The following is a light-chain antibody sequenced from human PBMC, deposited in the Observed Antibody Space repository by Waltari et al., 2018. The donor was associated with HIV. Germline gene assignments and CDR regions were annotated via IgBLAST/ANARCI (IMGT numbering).Light chain of an antibody. CDR2: DNN. J-gene: IGLJ2*01. Sequence: QSVLTQPPSVSAAPGQNVAISCSGSSSNLVSNSVSWYQQFPGTAPKLLIYDNNKRASGVPARFSAAKSGTSATLGIGGLQTGDEANYYWGTWDSSLTTWVFGGGTSLPVL. V-gene: IGLV1-51*01. CDR3: GTWDSSLTTWV. CDR1: SSNLVSNS.